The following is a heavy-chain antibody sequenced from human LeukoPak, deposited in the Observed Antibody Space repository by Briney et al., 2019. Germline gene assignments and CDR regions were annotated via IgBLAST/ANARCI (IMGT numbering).Heavy chain of an antibody. CDR1: GYSFTSYW. Sequence: GESLKISCKGSGYSFTSYWIGWVRQMPGKGLEWMGIIYPGDSDTRYSSSFQGQVTISADKSISTAYLQWSSLKASDTAMYYCARRGFGDCSSTSCYFPFDYWGQGTLVTVSS. CDR3: ARRGFGDCSSTSCYFPFDY. D-gene: IGHD2-2*01. V-gene: IGHV5-51*01. CDR2: IYPGDSDT. J-gene: IGHJ4*02.